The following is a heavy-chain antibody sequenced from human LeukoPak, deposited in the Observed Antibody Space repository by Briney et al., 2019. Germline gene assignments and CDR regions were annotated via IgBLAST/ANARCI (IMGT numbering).Heavy chain of an antibody. CDR2: ISGSSVTT. V-gene: IGHV3-21*01. CDR3: AREGPVGATWFYP. Sequence: PGGSLRLSCAASGFTFRSYVMSWVRQAPGKGLEWVSTISGSSVTTYYADSVKGRFTISRDNAKNSLYLQMNSLRAEDTAVYYCAREGPVGATWFYPWGQGTLVTVSS. J-gene: IGHJ5*02. D-gene: IGHD1-26*01. CDR1: GFTFRSYV.